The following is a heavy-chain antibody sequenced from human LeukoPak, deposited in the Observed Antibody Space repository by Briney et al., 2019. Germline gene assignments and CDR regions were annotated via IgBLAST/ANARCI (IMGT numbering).Heavy chain of an antibody. CDR3: ARDYVDDIPMIKDY. V-gene: IGHV1-46*01. Sequence: VGSVKVSCKASGYTFTSYHMHWVRQAPGQGLEWMGKINLSGGSTTYAQKFQGRVTMTRDTSTSTVYMELSSLRSEDTAVYYCARDYVDDIPMIKDYWGQGTLVTVSS. CDR2: INLSGGST. CDR1: GYTFTSYH. J-gene: IGHJ4*02. D-gene: IGHD2-8*01.